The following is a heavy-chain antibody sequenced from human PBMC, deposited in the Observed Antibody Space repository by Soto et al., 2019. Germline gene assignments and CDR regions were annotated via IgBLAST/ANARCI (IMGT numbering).Heavy chain of an antibody. J-gene: IGHJ6*02. CDR1: GSTFPSYG. D-gene: IGHD2-15*01. Sequence: SVKVSFKASGSTFPSYGINGVRQAPVQGLEWMGWISGYNDNTNYAQRLQGRVTMTTDTATSTAYMELRSLRSDDTAVYYCARNVTRIADSYYGMDVWGQGTTVTVSS. CDR3: ARNVTRIADSYYGMDV. V-gene: IGHV1-18*04. CDR2: ISGYNDNT.